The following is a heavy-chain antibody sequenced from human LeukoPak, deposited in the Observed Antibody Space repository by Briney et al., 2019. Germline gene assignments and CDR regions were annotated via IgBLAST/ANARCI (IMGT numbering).Heavy chain of an antibody. Sequence: TGGSLRLSCAASGFTFSTYTMNWVRQAPGKGLEWVSSISSSSSYIYYADSVKGRFTISRDNAKNTLYLQMNSLRAEDTAVYYCAREGTIFGVVRLDYWGQGTLVTVSS. CDR2: ISSSSSYI. CDR3: AREGTIFGVVRLDY. J-gene: IGHJ4*02. D-gene: IGHD3-3*01. CDR1: GFTFSTYT. V-gene: IGHV3-21*01.